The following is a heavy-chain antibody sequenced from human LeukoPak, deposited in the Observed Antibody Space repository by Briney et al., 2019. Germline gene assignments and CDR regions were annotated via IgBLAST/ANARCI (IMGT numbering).Heavy chain of an antibody. J-gene: IGHJ4*02. CDR1: GFTFSSYW. CDR2: INSDGSST. V-gene: IGHV3-74*01. D-gene: IGHD3-22*01. CDR3: ARGMSYYYDSSGYYTH. Sequence: GGSLRLSCAASGFTFSSYWLHWVRQAPGKGLVWVSRINSDGSSTSYADSVKGRFTISRDNAKNTLYLQMNSLRAEDTAVYYCARGMSYYYDSSGYYTHWGQGTLVTVSS.